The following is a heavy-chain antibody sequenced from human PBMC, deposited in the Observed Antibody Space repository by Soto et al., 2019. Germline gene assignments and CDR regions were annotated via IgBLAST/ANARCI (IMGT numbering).Heavy chain of an antibody. CDR2: ISSSSSYI. CDR1: GFTFSSYS. J-gene: IGHJ4*02. D-gene: IGHD6-19*01. Sequence: GGSLRLSCAASGFTFSSYSMNWVRQSPGKGLEWVSSISSSSSYIYYADSVKGRFTISRDNAKNSLYLQMNSLRAEDTAVYYCARGGVAVAGFWGQGTLVTVSS. V-gene: IGHV3-21*01. CDR3: ARGGVAVAGF.